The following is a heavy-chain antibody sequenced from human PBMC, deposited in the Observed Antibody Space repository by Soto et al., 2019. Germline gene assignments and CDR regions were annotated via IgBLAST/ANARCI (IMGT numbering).Heavy chain of an antibody. Sequence: GESLKISCKGSGYSFTSYWIGWVRQMPGKGLEWMGIIYPGDSDTRYSPSFQGQVTISADKSISTAYLQWSSLKASDTAMYYCETRPEWELQLHDYWGQGTLVTVSS. CDR1: GYSFTSYW. D-gene: IGHD1-26*01. V-gene: IGHV5-51*01. J-gene: IGHJ4*02. CDR3: ETRPEWELQLHDY. CDR2: IYPGDSDT.